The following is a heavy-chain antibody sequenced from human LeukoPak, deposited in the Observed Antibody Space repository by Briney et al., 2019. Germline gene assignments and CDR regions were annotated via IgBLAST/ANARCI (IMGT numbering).Heavy chain of an antibody. D-gene: IGHD3-3*01. CDR3: ARLHALRFLEWLPKHYFDY. Sequence: SETLSLTCAVFGGSFSGYYWSWIRQPPGKGLEWIGEINHSGSTNYKPSLKSRVTVSVDTSKNKFSLKLSSVTAADTAVYYCARLHALRFLEWLPKHYFDYWGQGTLVTVSS. V-gene: IGHV4-34*01. CDR1: GGSFSGYY. J-gene: IGHJ4*02. CDR2: INHSGST.